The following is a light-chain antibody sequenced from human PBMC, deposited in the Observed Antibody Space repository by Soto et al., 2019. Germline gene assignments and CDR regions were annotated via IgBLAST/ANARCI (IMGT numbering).Light chain of an antibody. J-gene: IGLJ1*01. V-gene: IGLV1-40*01. Sequence: QSVLTQPPSVSGAPGQRVTISCTGSSANIGAAYNVDWYQQLPGTAPKLLIYGNNNRPSGVPARFSGSKSGTSASLAIAGLQAEDEADYYCCSYVGRNTYVFGTGTKLTVL. CDR2: GNN. CDR3: CSYVGRNTYV. CDR1: SANIGAAYN.